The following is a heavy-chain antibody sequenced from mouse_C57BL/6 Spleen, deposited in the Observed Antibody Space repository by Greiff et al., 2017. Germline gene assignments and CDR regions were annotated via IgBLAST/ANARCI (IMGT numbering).Heavy chain of an antibody. D-gene: IGHD2-10*02. CDR1: GYTFTDYE. Sequence: VQLQESGAELVRPGASVTLSCKASGYTFTDYEMHWVKQTPVHGLEWIGAIDPETGGTAYNQKFKGKAILTADKSSSTAYMELRSLTSEDSAVXYCTRRVLGYYYAMDYWGQGTSVTVSS. CDR3: TRRVLGYYYAMDY. J-gene: IGHJ4*01. CDR2: IDPETGGT. V-gene: IGHV1-15*01.